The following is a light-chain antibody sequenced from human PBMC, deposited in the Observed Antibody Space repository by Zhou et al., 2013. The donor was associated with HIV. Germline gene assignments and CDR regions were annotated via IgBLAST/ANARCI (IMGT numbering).Light chain of an antibody. CDR3: QHYNDWPSIS. CDR1: QSVSSN. CDR2: GAS. J-gene: IGKJ5*01. V-gene: IGKV3-15*01. Sequence: EIVMTQSPATLSVSPGERATLSCRASQSVSSNLAWYQQKPGQAPRLLIYGASTRATGIPARFSGSGSGTDFTLTISSLQSEDFALYYCQHYNDWPSISFGQGTRLEIK.